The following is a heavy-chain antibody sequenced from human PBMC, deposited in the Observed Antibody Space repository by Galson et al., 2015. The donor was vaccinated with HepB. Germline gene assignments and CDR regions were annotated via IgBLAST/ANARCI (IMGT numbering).Heavy chain of an antibody. CDR1: GYTFTSYD. CDR2: MNPNSGNT. J-gene: IGHJ4*02. D-gene: IGHD2-2*01. V-gene: IGHV1-8*01. Sequence: SVKVSCKASGYTFTSYDINWVRQATGQGLEWMGWMNPNSGNTGYAQKFQGRVTMTRNTSISTAYMELSSLRSEDTAVYYCARTIRYCSSTSCYPLGYWGQGTLVTVSS. CDR3: ARTIRYCSSTSCYPLGY.